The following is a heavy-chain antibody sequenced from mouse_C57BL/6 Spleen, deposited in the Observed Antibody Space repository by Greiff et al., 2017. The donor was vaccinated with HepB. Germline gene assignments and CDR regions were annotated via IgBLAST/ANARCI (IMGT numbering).Heavy chain of an antibody. CDR3: ARSANWAWFAY. J-gene: IGHJ3*01. Sequence: VQLQQSGPELVKPGASVKISCKASGYTFTDYYMNWVKQSHGKSLEWIGDINPNNGGTSYNQKFKGKATLTVDKSSSTAYMELRSLTSEDSAVYYCARSANWAWFAYWGQGTLVTVSA. CDR1: GYTFTDYY. V-gene: IGHV1-26*01. CDR2: INPNNGGT. D-gene: IGHD4-1*01.